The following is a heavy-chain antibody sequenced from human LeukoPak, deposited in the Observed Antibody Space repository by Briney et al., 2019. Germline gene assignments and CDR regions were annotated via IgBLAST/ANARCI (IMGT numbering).Heavy chain of an antibody. CDR2: INKDGSAT. CDR1: GFTFYAYA. J-gene: IGHJ6*02. Sequence: GGSLRLSSEASGFTFYAYAMHWVRQGPGEGLEWVSLINKDGSATYYADSVKGRFTISRDNSKNSLYLQMNSLRSEDTALYYCATWAFYHSLDVWGQGTTVTVSS. D-gene: IGHD1-26*01. CDR3: ATWAFYHSLDV. V-gene: IGHV3-43*02.